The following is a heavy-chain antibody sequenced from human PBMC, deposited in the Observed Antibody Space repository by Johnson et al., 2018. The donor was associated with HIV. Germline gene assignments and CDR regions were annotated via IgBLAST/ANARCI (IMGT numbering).Heavy chain of an antibody. Sequence: EMQLVESGGGLVQPGGSLILSCAASGLTVSTNDINWVRQAPGKGLEWVAIIYSGDSTYYADSLEGRFTISRDKSKNTLYLRLNSLRPEDSAVYYCAKDVSVVTPSGSFDIWGQGTRVTVSS. CDR3: AKDVSVVTPSGSFDI. CDR1: GLTVSTND. V-gene: IGHV3-66*01. D-gene: IGHD4-23*01. J-gene: IGHJ3*02. CDR2: IYSGDST.